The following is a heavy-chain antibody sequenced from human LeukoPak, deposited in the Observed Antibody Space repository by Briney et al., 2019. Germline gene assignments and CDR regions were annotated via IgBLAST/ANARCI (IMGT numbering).Heavy chain of an antibody. J-gene: IGHJ1*01. D-gene: IGHD4-17*01. CDR2: INSDGSST. CDR3: ASPQSGDYGALYFQH. Sequence: VGSLRLSCAASGFTFSSHWMYWVRQAPGKGLVWVSRINSDGSSTSYADSVKGRFTISRDNAKNTLYLQVNSLRVEDTAVYYCASPQSGDYGALYFQHWGPGTLVTVSS. V-gene: IGHV3-74*01. CDR1: GFTFSSHW.